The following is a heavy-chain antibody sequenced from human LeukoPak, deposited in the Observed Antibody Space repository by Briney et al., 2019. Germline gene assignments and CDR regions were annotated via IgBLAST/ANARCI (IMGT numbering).Heavy chain of an antibody. J-gene: IGHJ4*02. D-gene: IGHD6-19*01. CDR2: IYPCDSDT. CDR3: ARRDTSGWPTKFDH. V-gene: IGHV5-51*01. CDR1: GYSFTSYW. Sequence: GESLKISCKGSGYSFTSYWIGWVGQMPGKGLGWMGIIYPCDSDTRYSPSFHGQVHNPADQSISTAYLQWSSLKAPDSAMYYCARRDTSGWPTKFDHWGQGTLVPVSS.